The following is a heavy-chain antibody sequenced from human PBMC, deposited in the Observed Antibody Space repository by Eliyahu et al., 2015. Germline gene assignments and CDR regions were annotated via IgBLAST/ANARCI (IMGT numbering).Heavy chain of an antibody. Sequence: EVQLVQSGAEVKKPGESLRXSCKGSGXSFTSYWIXWVRXMPGKGLEWMGRIDPSDSYTNYSPSFQGHVTISADKSISTAYLQWSSLKASDTAMYYCARHVYLGDYRDGYNKVYYYYGMDVWGQGTTVTVSS. CDR2: IDPSDSYT. J-gene: IGHJ6*02. V-gene: IGHV5-10-1*03. D-gene: IGHD5-24*01. CDR1: GXSFTSYW. CDR3: ARHVYLGDYRDGYNKVYYYYGMDV.